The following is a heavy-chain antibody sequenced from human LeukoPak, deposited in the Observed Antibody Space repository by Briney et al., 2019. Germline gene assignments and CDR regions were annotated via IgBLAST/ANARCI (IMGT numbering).Heavy chain of an antibody. CDR3: ARAPPITRGPFDP. V-gene: IGHV1-2*02. CDR1: GGTFTGYY. CDR2: INPNSGGT. D-gene: IGHD3-10*01. Sequence: ASVKVSCKASGGTFTGYYMHWVRQAPGQGLEWMGWINPNSGGTIYAQMFQGRVTMTRDTSISTVYMELSRLRSDDTAVYYCARAPPITRGPFDPWGQGTMVTVSS. J-gene: IGHJ5*02.